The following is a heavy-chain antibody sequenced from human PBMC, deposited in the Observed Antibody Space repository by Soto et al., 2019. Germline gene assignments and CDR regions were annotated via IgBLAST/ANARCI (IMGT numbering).Heavy chain of an antibody. CDR3: ARYRDILTGFSAADY. D-gene: IGHD3-9*01. Sequence: GESLKISCQGSGYRYSFSNYWISWVRQMPGKGLEWMGHIDPSDSDTKYSPPFQGHVTISVDKSINTVYLQWSSLKASDTAMYYCARYRDILTGFSAADYWGQGTLVTVSS. V-gene: IGHV5-10-1*01. CDR1: GYRYSFSNYW. J-gene: IGHJ4*02. CDR2: IDPSDSDT.